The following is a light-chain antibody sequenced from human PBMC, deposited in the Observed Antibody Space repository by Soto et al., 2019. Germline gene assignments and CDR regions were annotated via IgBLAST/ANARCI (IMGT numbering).Light chain of an antibody. V-gene: IGKV3-20*01. CDR3: QQYEA. CDR2: GAS. Sequence: EIVLTQSPGTPSLSPGERATLSCRASQRVSSSYFAWYQQKPGQAPRLLIYGASRRATDIPDRFTGSGSGTDFTLTITRLEPEDFAVYYCQQYEAFGQGTKLEIK. CDR1: QRVSSSY. J-gene: IGKJ2*01.